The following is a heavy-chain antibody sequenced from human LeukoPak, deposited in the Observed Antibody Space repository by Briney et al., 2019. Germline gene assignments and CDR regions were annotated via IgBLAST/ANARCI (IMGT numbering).Heavy chain of an antibody. J-gene: IGHJ4*02. D-gene: IGHD3-9*01. CDR3: ARGRDDILTGSNSDY. Sequence: GGSLRLSCAASGFTFSSYEMNWVRQAPGKGLEWVAYISSSGSTIYYAHSVKGRFTISRDNAKNSLYLQMNSLRAEDTAVYYCARGRDDILTGSNSDYWGQGTLVTVSS. CDR1: GFTFSSYE. CDR2: ISSSGSTI. V-gene: IGHV3-48*03.